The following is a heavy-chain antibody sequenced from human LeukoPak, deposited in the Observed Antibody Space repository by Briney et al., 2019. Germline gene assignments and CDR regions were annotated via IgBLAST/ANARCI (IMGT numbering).Heavy chain of an antibody. V-gene: IGHV3-21*01. Sequence: PGGSLRLSCAASGFTFSSYSMNWVRQAPGKGLEWVSSISSSSSYIYYADSVKGRFTISRDNAKNSLYLQMNSLRAEDTAVYYCARDPYYGSGSYYPFDYWGQGTLVTVSS. J-gene: IGHJ4*02. D-gene: IGHD3-10*01. CDR3: ARDPYYGSGSYYPFDY. CDR2: ISSSSSYI. CDR1: GFTFSSYS.